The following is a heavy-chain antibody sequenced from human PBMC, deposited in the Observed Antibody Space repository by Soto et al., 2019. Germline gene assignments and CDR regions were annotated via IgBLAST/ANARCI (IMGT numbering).Heavy chain of an antibody. J-gene: IGHJ6*02. CDR1: GGSFSGYY. V-gene: IGHV4-34*01. Sequence: PSETLSLTCAVYGGSFSGYYWSWIRQPPGKGLEWIGEINHSGSTNYNPSLKSRVTISVDTSKNQFSLKLSSMTAADTAVYYCARRHCTNGVCPFYYYYGMDVWGQGTTVTVSS. CDR3: ARRHCTNGVCPFYYYYGMDV. D-gene: IGHD2-8*01. CDR2: INHSGST.